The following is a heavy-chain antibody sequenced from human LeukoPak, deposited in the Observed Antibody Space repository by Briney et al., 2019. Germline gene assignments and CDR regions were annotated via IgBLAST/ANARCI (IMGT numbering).Heavy chain of an antibody. D-gene: IGHD3-3*01. J-gene: IGHJ4*02. CDR3: ARDQGRFLEWLDFDY. CDR2: IYYSGST. Sequence: PSETLSLTCTVSGGSISSSSYYWGWIRQPPGKGLEWIGSIYYSGSTYYNPSLKSRVTISVDTSKNQFSLRLSSVTAADTAVYYCARDQGRFLEWLDFDYWGQGTLVTVSS. V-gene: IGHV4-39*07. CDR1: GGSISSSSYY.